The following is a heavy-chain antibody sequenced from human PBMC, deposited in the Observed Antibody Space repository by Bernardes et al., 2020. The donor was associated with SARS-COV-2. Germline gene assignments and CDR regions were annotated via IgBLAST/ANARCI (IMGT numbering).Heavy chain of an antibody. Sequence: VSLKISYKGSGYSFTSYWIGWVRQMPGKGLEWMGNIYPGDSDTRYSPSSQGQVPIPADKSISTAHLQWSSLKASDTAMYYCARHRFGYSCYYYYYGMDVWGQGTTVTVSS. CDR1: GYSFTSYW. V-gene: IGHV5-51*01. CDR2: IYPGDSDT. J-gene: IGHJ6*02. CDR3: ARHRFGYSCYYYYYGMDV. D-gene: IGHD5-12*01.